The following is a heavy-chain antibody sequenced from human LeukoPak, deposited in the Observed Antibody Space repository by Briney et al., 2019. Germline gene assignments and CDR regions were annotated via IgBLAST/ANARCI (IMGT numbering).Heavy chain of an antibody. D-gene: IGHD2-2*01. J-gene: IGHJ5*02. CDR1: GFTLSSNS. CDR3: ARGHCSSTSCYGWFDP. Sequence: GGSLRLSCAASGFTLSSNSMSWVRQATGRGLEWVSVIYSGGSTYYTDSVKGRFTISRDNSKNTLYLQMNSLRAEDTAVYYCARGHCSSTSCYGWFDPWGQGTLVTVSS. CDR2: IYSGGST. V-gene: IGHV3-53*01.